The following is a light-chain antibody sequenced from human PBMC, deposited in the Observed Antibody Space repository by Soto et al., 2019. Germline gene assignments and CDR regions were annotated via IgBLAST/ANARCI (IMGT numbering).Light chain of an antibody. CDR1: QSISSS. CDR3: QQRNNWPRT. J-gene: IGKJ4*01. Sequence: ESVVTQSPSTLSLSPGETATLSCRASQSISSSLAWYQQKPGQSPRLLIYDASNRATGTPGRFSGSGSGTDFTLIISSLEPEDFAIYYCQQRNNWPRTFGAGTKVDIK. CDR2: DAS. V-gene: IGKV3-11*01.